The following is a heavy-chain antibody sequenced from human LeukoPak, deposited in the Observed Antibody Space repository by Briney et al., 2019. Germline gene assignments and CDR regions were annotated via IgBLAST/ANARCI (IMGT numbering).Heavy chain of an antibody. J-gene: IGHJ6*04. Sequence: GGSLRLSCAASGFTFSSYEMNWVRQAPGKGLEWVSYISSSGSTIYYADSVKGRFTISRDNAKNSLYLQMNSLRAEDTAVYYCASPGYSSGWYWWYFDLWGKGTTVTVSS. CDR1: GFTFSSYE. D-gene: IGHD6-19*01. CDR2: ISSSGSTI. CDR3: ASPGYSSGWYWWYFDL. V-gene: IGHV3-48*03.